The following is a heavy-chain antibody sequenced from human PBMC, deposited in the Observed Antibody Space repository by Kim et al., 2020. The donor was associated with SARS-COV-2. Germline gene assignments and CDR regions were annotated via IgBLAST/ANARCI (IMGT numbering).Heavy chain of an antibody. J-gene: IGHJ3*01. V-gene: IGHV3-21*01. D-gene: IGHD6-6*01. CDR2: ISSSGVYI. CDR1: GFAFSSYT. Sequence: GGSLRLSCAASGFAFSSYTMNWVRQAPGKGLEWVSSISSSGVYIYYTDSVKGRFTISRDNAKNSLFLQMNSLSAEDTAVFYCASTVGLPSIAKNAFDVWGQGTMVTVSS. CDR3: ASTVGLPSIAKNAFDV.